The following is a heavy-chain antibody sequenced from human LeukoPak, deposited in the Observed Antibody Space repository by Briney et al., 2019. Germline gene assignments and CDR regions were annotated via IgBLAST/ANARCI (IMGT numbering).Heavy chain of an antibody. D-gene: IGHD6-13*01. CDR2: MNPNSGNT. V-gene: IGHV1-8*01. Sequence: ASVKVSCEASGYTFTTYDINWVRQAAGQGLEWKGWMNPNSGNTGNAQKFQGRVTMTRNTSISTAYMELTSLTSEDTAVYFCARIAAPGNRRLNFWGQGTLVTVSS. CDR1: GYTFTTYD. CDR3: ARIAAPGNRRLNF. J-gene: IGHJ4*02.